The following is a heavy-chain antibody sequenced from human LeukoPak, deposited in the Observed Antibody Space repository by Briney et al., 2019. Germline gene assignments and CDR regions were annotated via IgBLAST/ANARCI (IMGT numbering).Heavy chain of an antibody. CDR3: AKDLITGYSSGAYLDY. J-gene: IGHJ4*02. V-gene: IGHV3-23*01. D-gene: IGHD6-19*01. Sequence: GRSLRLSCAASGFTFSSYAVSWVRQAPGKGLEWASAISGSGGSTYYADSVKGRFTISRDNSKNTLYLQMNSLRAEDTAVYYCAKDLITGYSSGAYLDYWGQGTLVTVSS. CDR1: GFTFSSYA. CDR2: ISGSGGST.